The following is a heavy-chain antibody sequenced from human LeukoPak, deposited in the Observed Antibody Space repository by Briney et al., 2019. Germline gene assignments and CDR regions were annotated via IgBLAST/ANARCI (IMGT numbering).Heavy chain of an antibody. V-gene: IGHV3-23*01. Sequence: GGSLRLSCAASGFTLRSYAMGWVRQAPGKGLEWVSTISGSGDSTYYADSVKGRFTISRDNSKNTLYLQMNSLRAEDTAIFYCAKDTATYSACFDYWGQGTLVIVSS. CDR1: GFTLRSYA. J-gene: IGHJ4*02. CDR2: ISGSGDST. D-gene: IGHD2-21*01. CDR3: AKDTATYSACFDY.